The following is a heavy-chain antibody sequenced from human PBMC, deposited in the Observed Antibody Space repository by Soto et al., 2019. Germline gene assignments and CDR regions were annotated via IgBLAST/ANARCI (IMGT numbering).Heavy chain of an antibody. CDR3: ARAFYSSGLSYFYGIDA. J-gene: IGHJ6*02. Sequence: GGSLRLSCAASEFTLSSFEMNWVRQAPGKGLEWVSYISTGGTTIKYADSVKGRFTISRDNAKNSLYLRMNSLRAEDTAVYYCARAFYSSGLSYFYGIDAWGQGTTVTVSS. CDR1: EFTLSSFE. D-gene: IGHD5-18*01. V-gene: IGHV3-48*03. CDR2: ISTGGTTI.